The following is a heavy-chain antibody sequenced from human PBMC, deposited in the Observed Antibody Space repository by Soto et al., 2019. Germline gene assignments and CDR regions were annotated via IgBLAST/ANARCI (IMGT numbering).Heavy chain of an antibody. CDR1: GGSLSRYS. CDR3: ARGEWLATIKPYFAY. V-gene: IGHV4-59*01. D-gene: IGHD5-12*01. CDR2: IYYSGST. Sequence: PGNLSATWTPSGGSLSRYSWSWVRPSPGKGLEWIGYIYYSGSTNYDPSLKSRVAISLDTSKNQFSLMLSSVTAADTAVYYCARGEWLATIKPYFAYWGQGTPVTVSS. J-gene: IGHJ4*02.